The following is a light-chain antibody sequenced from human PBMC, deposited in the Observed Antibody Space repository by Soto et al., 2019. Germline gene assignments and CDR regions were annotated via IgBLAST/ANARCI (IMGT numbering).Light chain of an antibody. J-gene: IGKJ2*01. CDR3: QQFDSLPYT. V-gene: IGKV1-33*01. CDR1: QDINDR. Sequence: DIQMTQSASSLSASVGVRVTITCQASQDINDRLNWYQQKPGKAPKILISDASSLETGVPSRFSGDGSGTDFTLTINNLQPEDFATYHCQQFDSLPYTFGQGTSLEI. CDR2: DAS.